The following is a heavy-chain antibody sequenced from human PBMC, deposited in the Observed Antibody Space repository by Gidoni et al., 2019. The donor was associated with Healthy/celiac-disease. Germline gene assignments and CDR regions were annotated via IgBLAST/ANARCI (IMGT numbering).Heavy chain of an antibody. CDR2: IYSGGST. Sequence: EVQLVESGGGLVQPGGSLRLSCAASGFTVSSNYMSWVRQAPGKGLEWVSVIYSGGSTYYADSVKGRFTISRDNSKNTLYLQMNSLRAEDTAVYYCAREGGYCSSTSCYLGEVDAFDIWGQGTMVTVSS. V-gene: IGHV3-66*02. J-gene: IGHJ3*02. CDR3: AREGGYCSSTSCYLGEVDAFDI. D-gene: IGHD2-2*01. CDR1: GFTVSSNY.